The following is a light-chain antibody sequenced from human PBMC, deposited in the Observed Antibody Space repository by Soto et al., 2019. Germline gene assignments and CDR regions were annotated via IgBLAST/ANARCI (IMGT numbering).Light chain of an antibody. CDR2: GAS. V-gene: IGKV3-15*01. J-gene: IGKJ5*01. Sequence: EIVMTQSPGTLSVSPGERATLSCRASQSVSSNLAWYQQKPGQAPRLLIYGASTRATGIPARFSGSGSGTEFTLTISSLQSEDFAVYFCHQYNNWPITFGQGTRLEIK. CDR3: HQYNNWPIT. CDR1: QSVSSN.